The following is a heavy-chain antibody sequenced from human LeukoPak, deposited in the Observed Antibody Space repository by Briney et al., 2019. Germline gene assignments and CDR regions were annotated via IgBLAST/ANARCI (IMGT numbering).Heavy chain of an antibody. V-gene: IGHV1-8*01. J-gene: IGHJ5*02. CDR3: ARRGFARQLVRFPTRFDP. CDR2: MNPNSGNT. D-gene: IGHD6-13*01. Sequence: GASVKVSCKASGYTFTSYDINWVRQATGQGLEWMGWMNPNSGNTGYAQKFQGRVTMTRNTSISTAYMELSSLRSEDTAVYYCARRGFARQLVRFPTRFDPWGQGTLVTVSS. CDR1: GYTFTSYD.